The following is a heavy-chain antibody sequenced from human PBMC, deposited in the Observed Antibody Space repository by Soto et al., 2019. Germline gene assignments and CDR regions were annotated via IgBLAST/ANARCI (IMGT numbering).Heavy chain of an antibody. D-gene: IGHD3-3*01. Sequence: QVQLVQSGAEVKKPGASVKVSCKASGYTFTSYGISWVRQAPGQGLEWMGWISAYNGNTNYAQKLQGRVTMTTDTSTSTAYMELRSLRSDDTAVYYCARFNPELRVLEWLSGTNWFDPWGQGTLVTVSS. V-gene: IGHV1-18*01. CDR1: GYTFTSYG. CDR2: ISAYNGNT. CDR3: ARFNPELRVLEWLSGTNWFDP. J-gene: IGHJ5*02.